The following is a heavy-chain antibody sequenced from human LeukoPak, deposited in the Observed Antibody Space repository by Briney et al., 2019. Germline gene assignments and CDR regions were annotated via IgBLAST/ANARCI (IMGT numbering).Heavy chain of an antibody. CDR1: GVSIGSSRYY. D-gene: IGHD3-10*01. V-gene: IGHV4-39*01. CDR3: ARLTSGHFDY. J-gene: IGHJ4*02. Sequence: SETLSLTRSVSGVSIGSSRYYWGWMRQPPGERREWIATIYYSGSTYYNPSLKSRVTISADTTKNQFSLKLSSVTAADTAVYYCARLTSGHFDYWGQGTLVTVSS. CDR2: IYYSGST.